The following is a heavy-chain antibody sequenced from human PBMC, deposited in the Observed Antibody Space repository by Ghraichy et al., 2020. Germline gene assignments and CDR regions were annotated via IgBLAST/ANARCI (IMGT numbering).Heavy chain of an antibody. CDR2: TYYRSNWYN. CDR3: TRGRNSAFDI. D-gene: IGHD1-7*01. J-gene: IGHJ3*02. CDR1: GDSDITHLNS. Sequence: SQTLSLTCVVPGDSDITHLNSRHIVRHCLSRCVGWHKRTYYRSNWYNDFAPSVRGRIAINLDTSKNQLSLQMNSVTPEDTAVYYCTRGRNSAFDIWGQWTIVTVPS. V-gene: IGHV6-1*01.